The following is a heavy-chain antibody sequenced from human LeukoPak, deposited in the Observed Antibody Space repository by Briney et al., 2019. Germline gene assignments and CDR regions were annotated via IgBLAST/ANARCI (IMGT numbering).Heavy chain of an antibody. CDR3: ARDGDSGSSAVRFDY. V-gene: IGHV3-33*01. CDR2: LWYDGSNR. CDR1: GFSFSSYG. D-gene: IGHD3-10*01. Sequence: GRSLRLSCAASGFSFSSYGMHWVRQAPGKGLEWVAGLWYDGSNRNYGDSVKGRFTISRDNSKNTLYLQTNSLRAEDTAVYYCARDGDSGSSAVRFDYWGQGTLVTVSS. J-gene: IGHJ4*02.